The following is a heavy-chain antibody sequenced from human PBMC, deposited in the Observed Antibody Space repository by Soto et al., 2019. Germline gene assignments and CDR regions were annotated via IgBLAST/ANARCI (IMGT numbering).Heavy chain of an antibody. D-gene: IGHD2-2*01. CDR2: IYYSGST. Sequence: SETLSLTCTVSGGSISSSSYYWGWIRQPPGKGLEWIGSIYYSGSTYYNPSLKSRVTISVDTSKNQFSLKLSSVTAADTAVYYCTRERRSTPAPAFDYWGQGTLVTVSS. V-gene: IGHV4-39*02. CDR1: GGSISSSSYY. J-gene: IGHJ4*02. CDR3: TRERRSTPAPAFDY.